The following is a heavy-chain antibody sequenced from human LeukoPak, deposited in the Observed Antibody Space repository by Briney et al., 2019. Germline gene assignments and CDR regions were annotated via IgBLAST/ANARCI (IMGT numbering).Heavy chain of an antibody. D-gene: IGHD2-2*01. CDR3: ARDSTSWFDP. J-gene: IGHJ5*02. Sequence: GASVKVSCKASGGTFISYAISWVRQAPGQGLEWMGGIIPIFGTANYEQKFQGRVTITADESTSTAYMELSSLRSEDTAVYYCARDSTSWFDPWGQGTLVTASS. V-gene: IGHV1-69*01. CDR1: GGTFISYA. CDR2: IIPIFGTA.